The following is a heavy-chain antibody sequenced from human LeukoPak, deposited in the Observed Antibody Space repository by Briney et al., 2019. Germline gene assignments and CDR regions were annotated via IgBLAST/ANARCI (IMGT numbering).Heavy chain of an antibody. V-gene: IGHV1-69*13. CDR3: ARAKDIVVVPAAIPENWFDP. Sequence: SVKVSCKASGGTFSSYAISWVRQAPGQGLEWMGGIIPIFGTANYAQKFQGRVTITADESTSTAYMELSSLRSEDTAVYYCARAKDIVVVPAAIPENWFDPWGQGTLVTVSS. D-gene: IGHD2-2*02. J-gene: IGHJ5*02. CDR2: IIPIFGTA. CDR1: GGTFSSYA.